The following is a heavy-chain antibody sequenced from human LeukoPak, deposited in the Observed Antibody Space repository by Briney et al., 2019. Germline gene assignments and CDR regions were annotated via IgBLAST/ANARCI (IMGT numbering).Heavy chain of an antibody. D-gene: IGHD6-13*01. J-gene: IGHJ6*03. V-gene: IGHV1-69*13. Sequence: SVKVSCKTSGGTFSSDIISWVRQAPGQGLEWMGEIIPIFSTTNYAQKFQGRVTITADESTSTAYMELSSLRSEDTAVYYCASSSSSWYREGGGYYYMDVWGKGTTVTISS. CDR1: GGTFSSDI. CDR3: ASSSSSWYREGGGYYYMDV. CDR2: IIPIFSTT.